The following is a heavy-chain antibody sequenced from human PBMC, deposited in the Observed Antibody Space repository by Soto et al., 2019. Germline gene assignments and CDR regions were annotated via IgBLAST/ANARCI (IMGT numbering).Heavy chain of an antibody. Sequence: SETLSLTCAVSGGSISSSNWWSWVRQPPGKGLEWIGEIYHSGSTNYNPSLKSRVTISVDKSKNQFSLKLSSVTAADTAVYYCARGLTTVVTQRYFDYWGQGALVTVSS. V-gene: IGHV4-4*02. CDR1: GGSISSSNW. CDR3: ARGLTTVVTQRYFDY. D-gene: IGHD4-17*01. CDR2: IYHSGST. J-gene: IGHJ4*02.